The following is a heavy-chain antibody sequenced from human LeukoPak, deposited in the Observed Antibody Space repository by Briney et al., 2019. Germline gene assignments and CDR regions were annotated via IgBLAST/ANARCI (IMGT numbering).Heavy chain of an antibody. CDR2: SNTDGSST. Sequence: GESLRLSCAASGFTFSSHWMHWVSQAPGKGLVWVSRSNTDGSSTSYADSVKGRFTISRDNAKNTLYLQMNSLRADDTAVYCCARVPGGNSYGTFDYWGQGTLVTVSS. CDR1: GFTFSSHW. CDR3: ARVPGGNSYGTFDY. V-gene: IGHV3-74*01. D-gene: IGHD5-18*01. J-gene: IGHJ4*02.